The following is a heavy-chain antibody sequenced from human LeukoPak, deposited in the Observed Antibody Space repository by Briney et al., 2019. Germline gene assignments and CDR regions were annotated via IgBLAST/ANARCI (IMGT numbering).Heavy chain of an antibody. CDR2: ISSSGSTI. J-gene: IGHJ6*04. V-gene: IGHV3-48*03. D-gene: IGHD3-10*02. Sequence: GGSLRLSCAASGFSFSSYEMNWVRQAPGKGLEWISYISSSGSTIYYADSVKGRFTISRDNAKNSLYLQMNSLRAEDTAVYYCAELGITMIGGVWGKGTTVTISS. CDR1: GFSFSSYE. CDR3: AELGITMIGGV.